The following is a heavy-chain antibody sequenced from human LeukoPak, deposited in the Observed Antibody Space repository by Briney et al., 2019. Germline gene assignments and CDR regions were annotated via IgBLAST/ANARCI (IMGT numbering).Heavy chain of an antibody. D-gene: IGHD4-17*01. CDR3: AKDPNGDFIGTFDI. Sequence: GGSMRLSCATSQFNFNKFGMTWVRQAPGKVREWVASISGNGDSIQYAASVQGRFAISRDNSKNTLYLQMNSLRAEDTAVYFCAKDPNGDFIGTFDIWGQGTMVTVSS. V-gene: IGHV3-23*01. CDR2: ISGNGDSI. CDR1: QFNFNKFG. J-gene: IGHJ3*02.